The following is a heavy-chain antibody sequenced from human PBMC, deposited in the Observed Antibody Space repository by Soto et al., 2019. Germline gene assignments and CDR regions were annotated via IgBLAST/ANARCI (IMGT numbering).Heavy chain of an antibody. CDR2: INSDGSST. CDR1: GFSFGSYW. D-gene: IGHD3-22*01. V-gene: IGHV3-74*03. Sequence: PGGSLRLSCAGSGFSFGSYWLHWVRQVPGRGLVWVARINSDGSSTTYADSVKGRFTISRDTAKNTVYLQMTSLRAEDTTIYYCASEAYSYETSSALDVWGQGTTVTVSS. J-gene: IGHJ6*02. CDR3: ASEAYSYETSSALDV.